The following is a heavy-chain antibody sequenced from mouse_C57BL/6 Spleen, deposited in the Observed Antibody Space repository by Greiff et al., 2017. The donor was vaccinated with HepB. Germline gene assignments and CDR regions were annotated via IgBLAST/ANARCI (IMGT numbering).Heavy chain of an antibody. CDR2: IDPSDSYT. CDR3: ARRHYYGSEGYYFDY. D-gene: IGHD1-1*01. Sequence: VQLQQPGAELVMPGASVKLSCKASGYTFTSYWMHWVKQRPGQGLEWIGEIDPSDSYTNYNQKFKGKSTLTVDKSSSTAYMQLSSLTSEDSAVYYCARRHYYGSEGYYFDYWGQGTTLTVSS. V-gene: IGHV1-69*01. CDR1: GYTFTSYW. J-gene: IGHJ2*01.